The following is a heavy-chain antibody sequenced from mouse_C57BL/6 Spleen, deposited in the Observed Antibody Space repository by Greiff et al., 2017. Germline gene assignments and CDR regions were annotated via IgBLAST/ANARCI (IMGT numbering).Heavy chain of an antibody. CDR3: AREDDYGGY. J-gene: IGHJ2*01. CDR2: INPSTGGT. D-gene: IGHD2-4*01. Sequence: EVKLVESGPELVKPGASVKISCKASGYSFTGYYMNWVKQSPEKSLEWIGEINPSTGGTTYNQKFKAKATLTVDKSSSTAYMQLKSLTSEDSAVYYCAREDDYGGYWGQGTTLTVSS. V-gene: IGHV1-42*01. CDR1: GYSFTGYY.